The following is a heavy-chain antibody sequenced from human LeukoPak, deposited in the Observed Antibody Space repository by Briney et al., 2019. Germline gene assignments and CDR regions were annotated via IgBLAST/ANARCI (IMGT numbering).Heavy chain of an antibody. CDR1: GGSISSGSYY. J-gene: IGHJ6*03. CDR3: ARGSRDGYNWAPYYYYMDV. CDR2: IYTSGST. D-gene: IGHD5-24*01. Sequence: PSETLSLTCTVSGGSISSGSYYWSWIRQPAGKGLEWIGRIYTSGSTNYNPSLKSRVTISVDTSKNQFSLKLSSVTAADTAVYYCARGSRDGYNWAPYYYYMDVWGKGTTVTVSS. V-gene: IGHV4-61*02.